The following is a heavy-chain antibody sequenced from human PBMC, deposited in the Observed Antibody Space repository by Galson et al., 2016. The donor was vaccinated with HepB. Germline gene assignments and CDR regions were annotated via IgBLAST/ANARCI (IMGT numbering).Heavy chain of an antibody. V-gene: IGHV3-7*03. D-gene: IGHD6-13*01. CDR3: ARIRLAAAFDP. CDR2: IRHDGSEK. Sequence: SLRLSCAASGFTFSSYWMSWVRPAPGRGLEWVSDIRHDGSEKYYVDSVKGRFTISRDNAKNSLFLRMSSLRAEDTAVYYCARIRLAAAFDPWVQGTLVTVSS. CDR1: GFTFSSYW. J-gene: IGHJ5*02.